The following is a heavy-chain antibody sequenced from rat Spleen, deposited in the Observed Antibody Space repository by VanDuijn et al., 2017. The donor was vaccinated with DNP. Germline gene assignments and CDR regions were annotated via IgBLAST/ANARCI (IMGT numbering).Heavy chain of an antibody. CDR1: GFTFNNYW. V-gene: IGHV5-31*01. D-gene: IGHD1-4*01. CDR2: ITNTGGST. CDR3: TTETTRVYNWFAY. J-gene: IGHJ3*01. Sequence: EVQLVESGGGLVQPGRSLKLSCAASGFTFNNYWMTWIRQAPGKGLEWVASITNTGGSTYYPDSVKGRFTISRDNAKSTLYLQMNSLRSEDTATYYCTTETTRVYNWFAYWGQGTLVTVSS.